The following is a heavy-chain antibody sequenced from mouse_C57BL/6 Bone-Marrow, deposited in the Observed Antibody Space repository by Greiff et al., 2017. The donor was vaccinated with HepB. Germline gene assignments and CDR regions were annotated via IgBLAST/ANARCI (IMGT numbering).Heavy chain of an antibody. CDR3: ASDYDPFYAMDY. CDR1: GYTFTDYY. J-gene: IGHJ4*01. CDR2: IYPGSGNT. Sequence: QVQLQQSGAELVRPGASVKLSCKASGYTFTDYYINWVKQRPGQGLEWIARIYPGSGNTYYNEKFKGKATLTAEKSSSTAYMQLSSLTSEDSAVYFCASDYDPFYAMDYWGQGTSVTVSS. V-gene: IGHV1-76*01. D-gene: IGHD2-4*01.